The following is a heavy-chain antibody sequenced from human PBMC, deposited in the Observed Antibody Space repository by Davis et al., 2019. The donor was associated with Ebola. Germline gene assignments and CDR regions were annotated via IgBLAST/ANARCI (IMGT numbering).Heavy chain of an antibody. V-gene: IGHV3-33*01. CDR1: GFTFSSYG. Sequence: PGGSLRLSCAASGFTFSSYGMHWVRQAPGKGLEWVAVIWYDGSNKYYADSVKGRFTISRDNSKNTLYLQMNSLRAEDTAVYYCARDRANYYDSSGEAFDIWGQGTMVTVS. D-gene: IGHD3-22*01. CDR2: IWYDGSNK. CDR3: ARDRANYYDSSGEAFDI. J-gene: IGHJ3*02.